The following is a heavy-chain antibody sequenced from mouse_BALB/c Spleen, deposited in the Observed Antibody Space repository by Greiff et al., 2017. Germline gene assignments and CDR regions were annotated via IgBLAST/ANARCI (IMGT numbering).Heavy chain of an antibody. J-gene: IGHJ2*01. V-gene: IGHV1-14*01. CDR2: INPYNDGT. D-gene: IGHD3-1*01. CDR1: GYTFTSYV. CDR3: ARGGYSYYFDY. Sequence: EVQLVESGPELVKPGASVKMSCKASGYTFTSYVMHWVKQKPGQGLEWIGYINPYNDGTKYNEKFKGKATLTSDKSSSTAYMELSSLTSEDSAVYYCARGGYSYYFDYWGQGTTLTVSS.